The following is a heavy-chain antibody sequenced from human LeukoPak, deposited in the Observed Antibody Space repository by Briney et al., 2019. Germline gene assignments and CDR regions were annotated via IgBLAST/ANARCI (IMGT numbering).Heavy chain of an antibody. CDR2: ISSSSSYI. D-gene: IGHD3-10*01. CDR3: ARDRPPMVRGANLDFDL. J-gene: IGHJ2*01. V-gene: IGHV3-21*01. Sequence: GRSLSLSCAASGFTFSSYGFYWRRMAPGQGQGLVLFISSSSSYIYYEDSVKGRFTIARDNAKDSLYLQMNSLRPKDTAVSYCARDRPPMVRGANLDFDLWGRGTMVTVSS. CDR1: GFTFSSYG.